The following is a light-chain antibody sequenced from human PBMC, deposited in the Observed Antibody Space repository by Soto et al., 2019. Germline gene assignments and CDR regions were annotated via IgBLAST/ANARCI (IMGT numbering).Light chain of an antibody. CDR3: QQSFASSWT. Sequence: IQLTQSPSFLSASVGDIVTITCRASQAIGNSVNWYQQKPGKAPNLLVYGTSTLQSGVPSRFSGSGSGTDFTLTISSAQRDDFATYYCQQSFASSWTFGQGTKVEIK. J-gene: IGKJ1*01. V-gene: IGKV1-39*01. CDR1: QAIGNS. CDR2: GTS.